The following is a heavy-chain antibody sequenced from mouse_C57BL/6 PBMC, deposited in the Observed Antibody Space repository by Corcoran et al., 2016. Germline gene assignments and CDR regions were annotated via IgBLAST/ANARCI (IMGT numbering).Heavy chain of an antibody. Sequence: QIQLVQSGPELKKPGETVKISCKASGYTFTEYPMHWVKQAPGKGFKWMGMIYTDTGEPTYAEEFKGRFAFSLETSASTAYLQINHLKNEDTATYFCGRETVVASYWYFDVGGTGTAVTVSS. D-gene: IGHD1-1*01. J-gene: IGHJ1*03. CDR3: GRETVVASYWYFDV. CDR1: GYTFTEYP. V-gene: IGHV9-1*01. CDR2: IYTDTGEP.